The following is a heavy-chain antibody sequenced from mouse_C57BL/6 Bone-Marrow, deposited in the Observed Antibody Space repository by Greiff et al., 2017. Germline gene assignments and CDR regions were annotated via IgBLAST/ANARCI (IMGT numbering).Heavy chain of an antibody. V-gene: IGHV1-18*01. Sequence: FQLQQSGPELVKPGASVKIPCKASGYTFTDYNMDWVKQSHGKSLEWIGDINPNNGGPIFNQKFKGKATLTVAKSSSTDDMELRSLTSEDAADYCCAREELAGTCDYWGQGTTLTVSS. D-gene: IGHD4-1*01. CDR3: AREELAGTCDY. CDR1: GYTFTDYN. CDR2: INPNNGGP. J-gene: IGHJ2*01.